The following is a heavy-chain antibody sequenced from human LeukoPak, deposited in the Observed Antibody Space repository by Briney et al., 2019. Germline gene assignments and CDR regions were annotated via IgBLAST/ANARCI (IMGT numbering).Heavy chain of an antibody. Sequence: GGSLRLSCAASGFTFSSYWMSWVRQAPGKGLEWVANIKKDGSEKYYVDSVKGRFTISRDNAKTSLYLQMNSLRAEDTAVYYCARRAVAAYIDYWGQGTLVTVSS. J-gene: IGHJ4*02. CDR3: ARRAVAAYIDY. D-gene: IGHD6-19*01. CDR2: IKKDGSEK. V-gene: IGHV3-7*01. CDR1: GFTFSSYW.